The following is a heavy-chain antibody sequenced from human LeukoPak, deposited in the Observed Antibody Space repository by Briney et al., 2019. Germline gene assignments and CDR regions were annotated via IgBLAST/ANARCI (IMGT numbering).Heavy chain of an antibody. J-gene: IGHJ4*02. V-gene: IGHV4-59*01. Sequence: SETLSLTCTVSGGSISSYYWSWIRQPPGKGLEWIGYIYYSGTTNYNPSLKSRVTILVDTSKNQFSLKLSSVTAADTAVYYCARGVYIAAAQYGYWGQGTLVTVSP. D-gene: IGHD6-13*01. CDR3: ARGVYIAAAQYGY. CDR2: IYYSGTT. CDR1: GGSISSYY.